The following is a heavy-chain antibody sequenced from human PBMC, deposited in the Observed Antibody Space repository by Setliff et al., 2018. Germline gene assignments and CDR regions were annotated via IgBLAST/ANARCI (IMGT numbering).Heavy chain of an antibody. V-gene: IGHV1-18*01. J-gene: IGHJ4*02. Sequence: ASVKVSCKASGYTFSDYGITWVRQAPGQGLEWMGWISAYSGKAYYAQKLQDRATMTTDTSTGTAYLELRSLRSDDTAVYYCERLVRYCTTTTCQRTSGDDFWGQGTLVTVSS. CDR2: ISAYSGKA. CDR3: ERLVRYCTTTTCQRTSGDDF. D-gene: IGHD2-2*01. CDR1: GYTFSDYG.